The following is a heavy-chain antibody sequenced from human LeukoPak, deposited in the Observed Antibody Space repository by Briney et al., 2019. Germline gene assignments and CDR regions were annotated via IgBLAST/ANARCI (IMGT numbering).Heavy chain of an antibody. V-gene: IGHV4-59*08. Sequence: PSETLSLTCTVSGGSIGSNYWAWIRQPPGKGLEYIGHIYSSGSTTYNSSLKSRVTMSIDMSKNQFSLKLTSMTAADTAVYYCAKRAITNAGDLWFDPWGQGTLVTVSS. CDR1: GGSIGSNY. D-gene: IGHD2-21*01. CDR3: AKRAITNAGDLWFDP. J-gene: IGHJ5*02. CDR2: IYSSGST.